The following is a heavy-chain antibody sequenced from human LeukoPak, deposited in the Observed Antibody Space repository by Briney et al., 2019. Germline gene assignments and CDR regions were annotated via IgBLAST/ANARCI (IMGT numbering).Heavy chain of an antibody. CDR2: ISGSGGST. CDR3: AKVYDILTGYYVDY. Sequence: GGSLRLSCAAFGFTFSSYAMSWVRQAPGKGLEWVSAISGSGGSTYYADSVKGRFTISRDNSKNTLYLQMNSLRAEDTAVYYCAKVYDILTGYYVDYWGQGTLVTVSS. CDR1: GFTFSSYA. J-gene: IGHJ4*02. D-gene: IGHD3-9*01. V-gene: IGHV3-23*01.